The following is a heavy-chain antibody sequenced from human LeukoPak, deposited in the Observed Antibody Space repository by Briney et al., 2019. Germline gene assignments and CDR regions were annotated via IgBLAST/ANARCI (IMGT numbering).Heavy chain of an antibody. V-gene: IGHV4-59*01. Sequence: RSSETLSLTCTVSGGSISSYYWSWIRQPPGKGLEWIGYIYYSGTTNYNPSLKSRVTISVDTSKNQFSLKLSSVTAADTALYYCARDPYGDYGMDVWGQGTTVTVSS. CDR3: ARDPYGDYGMDV. CDR1: GGSISSYY. CDR2: IYYSGTT. J-gene: IGHJ6*02. D-gene: IGHD4-17*01.